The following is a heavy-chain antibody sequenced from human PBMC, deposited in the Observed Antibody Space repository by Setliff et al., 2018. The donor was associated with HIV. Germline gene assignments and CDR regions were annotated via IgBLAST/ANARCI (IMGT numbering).Heavy chain of an antibody. J-gene: IGHJ4*02. D-gene: IGHD3-22*01. V-gene: IGHV4-34*01. CDR1: GGSFTGCY. CDR2: INHSGNT. CDR3: ARGALSLTMTKLLSFFDS. Sequence: PSETLSLTCAVSGGSFTGCYWSWIRQTPGKGLEWIAEINHSGNTNYNPSLKSRVTISVVTSKSHFSLKMTSVTAADTAIYFCARGALSLTMTKLLSFFDSWGQETQVTVSS.